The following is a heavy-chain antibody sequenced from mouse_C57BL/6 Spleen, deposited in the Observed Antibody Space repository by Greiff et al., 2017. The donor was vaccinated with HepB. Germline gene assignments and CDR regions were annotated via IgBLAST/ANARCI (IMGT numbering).Heavy chain of an antibody. V-gene: IGHV1-50*01. Sequence: VQLQQPGAELVKPGASVKLSCKASGYTFTSYWMQWVKQRPRQGLEWIGEIDPSDSYTNYNQKFKGKATLTVDTSSSTAYMQLSSLTSEDSAVYYCAREGGLDYWGQGTTLTVSS. CDR1: GYTFTSYW. J-gene: IGHJ2*01. CDR3: AREGGLDY. CDR2: IDPSDSYT. D-gene: IGHD3-3*01.